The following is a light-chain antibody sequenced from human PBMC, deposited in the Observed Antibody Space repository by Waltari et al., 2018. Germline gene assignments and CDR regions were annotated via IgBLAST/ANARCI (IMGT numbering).Light chain of an antibody. CDR2: AAS. V-gene: IGKV3-15*01. J-gene: IGKJ4*01. CDR1: QSISTN. Sequence: EIVMTQSPATLSVSPGERVTLSCRASQSISTNLAWYQQRPGQAPRLLIYAASSRATDIPARFSGSGSGTEFTLTISSLHSEDFAVYYCQQYSKWPPPLTFGGGTKVE. CDR3: QQYSKWPPPLT.